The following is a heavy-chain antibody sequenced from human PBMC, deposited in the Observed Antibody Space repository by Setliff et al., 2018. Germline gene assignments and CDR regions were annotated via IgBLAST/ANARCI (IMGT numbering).Heavy chain of an antibody. J-gene: IGHJ4*02. D-gene: IGHD3-22*01. CDR2: ISAYSGET. CDR3: ARINFYVSSGYYYAPDY. CDR1: GYTFNNYG. V-gene: IGHV1-18*01. Sequence: ASVKVSCKASGYTFNNYGIIWVRQAPGQGPEWMGWISAYSGETNYAQIFQGRVTMTTDTPTSTAYMELRSLTSDDTAIYYCARINFYVSSGYYYAPDYWGPGTLVTVSS.